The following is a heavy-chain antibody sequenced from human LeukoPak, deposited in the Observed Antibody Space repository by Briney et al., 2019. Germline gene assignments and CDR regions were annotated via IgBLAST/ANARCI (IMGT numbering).Heavy chain of an antibody. J-gene: IGHJ2*01. Sequence: SETLSLTCTVSGGSISSYYWSWVRQPPGKGLEWIGYIYYSGSTNYNPSLKSRVTISVDTSKNQFSLKLSSVTAADTAVYYCARQGGGFWYFDLWGRGTLVTVSS. CDR3: ARQGGGFWYFDL. CDR2: IYYSGST. CDR1: GGSISSYY. D-gene: IGHD6-25*01. V-gene: IGHV4-59*08.